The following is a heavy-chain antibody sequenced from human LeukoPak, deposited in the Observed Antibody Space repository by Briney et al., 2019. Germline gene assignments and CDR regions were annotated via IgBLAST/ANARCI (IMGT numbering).Heavy chain of an antibody. Sequence: GGSLRLSCAASGFTFSSYSMNWVRQAPGKGLEWVSSISSSSSYIYYADSVKGRFTVSRDNAKNSLYLQMNSLRAEDTAVYYCARDMKWRTYYYYGMDVWGQGTTVTVSS. V-gene: IGHV3-21*01. CDR2: ISSSSSYI. J-gene: IGHJ6*02. D-gene: IGHD5-12*01. CDR3: ARDMKWRTYYYYGMDV. CDR1: GFTFSSYS.